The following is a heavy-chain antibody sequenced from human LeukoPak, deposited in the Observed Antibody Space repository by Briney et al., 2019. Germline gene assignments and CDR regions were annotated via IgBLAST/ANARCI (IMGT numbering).Heavy chain of an antibody. D-gene: IGHD5-12*01. Sequence: SETLSLTCTVSGGSTSSYYWGWIRQPPGKGLEWIGYFYYSGSTNYNPSLRSRVTISADTSKNQFSLKLSSVTAADTAVYYCARVSPYNGYDAYYYSMDVWGQGTTVTVSS. CDR3: ARVSPYNGYDAYYYSMDV. J-gene: IGHJ6*02. CDR1: GGSTSSYY. CDR2: FYYSGST. V-gene: IGHV4-59*01.